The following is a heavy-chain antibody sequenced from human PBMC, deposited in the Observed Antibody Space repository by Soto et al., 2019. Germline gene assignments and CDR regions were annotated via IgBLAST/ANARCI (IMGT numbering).Heavy chain of an antibody. V-gene: IGHV4-61*01. CDR3: ARLGGYYQALDT. D-gene: IGHD3-22*01. J-gene: IGHJ5*02. CDR2: IYYTGTT. CDR1: GGSVSSGSYY. Sequence: SETLSLTCTVSGGSVSSGSYYWSWIRQPPGKGLDWIGYIYYTGTTRYNPSLKSRVTTSVDTSKNQFSLKLSSVTAADTAVYYCARLGGYYQALDTWGQGTLVTVSS.